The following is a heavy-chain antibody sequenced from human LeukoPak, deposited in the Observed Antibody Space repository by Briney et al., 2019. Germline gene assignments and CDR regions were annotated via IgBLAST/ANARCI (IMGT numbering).Heavy chain of an antibody. D-gene: IGHD2-2*01. J-gene: IGHJ6*02. CDR3: ARVKVVPAAMGLQNYYYYYGMDV. CDR2: IYYSGST. V-gene: IGHV4-39*01. CDR1: GGSISSSSYY. Sequence: SETLSLTCTVSGGSISSSSYYWGWIRQPPGKGLEWIGSIYYSGSTYYNPSLKSRVTISVDTSKNQSSLKLSSVTAADTAVYYCARVKVVPAAMGLQNYYYYYGMDVWGQGTTVTVSS.